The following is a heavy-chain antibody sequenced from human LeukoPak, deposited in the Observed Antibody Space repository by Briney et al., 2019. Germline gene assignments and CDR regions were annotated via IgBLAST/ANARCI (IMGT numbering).Heavy chain of an antibody. V-gene: IGHV1-2*02. CDR2: INPTSGGT. D-gene: IGHD1-26*01. J-gene: IGHJ4*02. Sequence: ASVKVSCKASGYTFTGYYMHWVRQAPGQGLEWMGWINPTSGGTNYAQKFQGRVTMTRDTSISTAYMELGRLRSDDTAVYYCARAGVGATDYWGQGTLVTVSS. CDR3: ARAGVGATDY. CDR1: GYTFTGYY.